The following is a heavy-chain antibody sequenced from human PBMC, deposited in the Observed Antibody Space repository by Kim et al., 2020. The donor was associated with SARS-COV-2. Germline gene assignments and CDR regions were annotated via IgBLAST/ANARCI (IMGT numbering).Heavy chain of an antibody. V-gene: IGHV4-34*01. CDR2: INQSGST. Sequence: SETLSLTCGVYGASFSGYYWSWIRQSPGKGLEWIGEINQSGSTNYHLSLMRRVTISRDTSKNQFSLELRSMTAADTAVYYCARGPVTTVNTISFDYWGQGTPVTVSS. CDR3: ARGPVTTVNTISFDY. J-gene: IGHJ4*02. D-gene: IGHD4-17*01. CDR1: GASFSGYY.